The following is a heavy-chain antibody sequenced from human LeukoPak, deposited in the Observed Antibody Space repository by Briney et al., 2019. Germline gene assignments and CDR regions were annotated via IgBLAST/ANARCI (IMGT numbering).Heavy chain of an antibody. CDR1: GGSFSGYY. V-gene: IGHV4-34*01. Sequence: SETLSLTCAVYGGSFSGYYWSWIRQPPGKGLEWIGEINHSGSTNYNPSLKSRVTISVDTSKNQFSLKLSSVTAADTAVYYCARGGVEREARRGDYWGQGTLVTVSS. D-gene: IGHD1-26*01. CDR2: INHSGST. CDR3: ARGGVEREARRGDY. J-gene: IGHJ4*02.